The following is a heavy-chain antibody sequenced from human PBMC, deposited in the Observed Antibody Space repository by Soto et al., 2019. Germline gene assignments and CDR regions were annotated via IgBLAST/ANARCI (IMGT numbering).Heavy chain of an antibody. Sequence: QVQLVQSGAEVKEPGSSVRVSCKASGGTFDNFIMNWVRQTPGQGLEWMGGIVPMLGTPTYAEKFKGRVTISATGSTSTMYMEVTSLRAEDAAIYCWARNGTYSSSLSQYSGMDVWGQGTTVTVSS. V-gene: IGHV1-69*01. CDR1: GGTFDNFI. D-gene: IGHD1-26*01. CDR2: IVPMLGTP. CDR3: ARNGTYSSSLSQYSGMDV. J-gene: IGHJ6*02.